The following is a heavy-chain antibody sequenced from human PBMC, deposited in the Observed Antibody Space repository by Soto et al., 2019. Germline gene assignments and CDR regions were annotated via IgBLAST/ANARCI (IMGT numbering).Heavy chain of an antibody. V-gene: IGHV1-8*01. CDR3: ARGVNAGVDY. CDR2: MSPNSGNT. CDR1: GYTCTSLD. Sequence: QVQLVQSGAEVKKPGASVKVSCTASGYTCTSLDINWVREASGQGLEWMGWMSPNSGNTGYAQKFQDRVTMTRDTSTNTAYMELSSLRSEDTAIYYCARGVNAGVDYWGQGTLVTVSS. D-gene: IGHD2-8*02. J-gene: IGHJ4*02.